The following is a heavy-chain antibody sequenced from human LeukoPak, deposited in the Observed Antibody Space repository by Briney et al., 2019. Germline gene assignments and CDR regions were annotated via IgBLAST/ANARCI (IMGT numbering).Heavy chain of an antibody. CDR1: GFTFSTFA. D-gene: IGHD3-10*01. CDR2: IKQDGSEK. J-gene: IGHJ4*02. Sequence: GGSLRLSCAASGFTFSTFAMIWVRQAPGKGLEWVANIKQDGSEKYYVDSVKGRFTISRDNAKNSLYLQMNSLRAEDTAVYYCARDILLWFGEPGGYWGQGTLVTVSS. CDR3: ARDILLWFGEPGGY. V-gene: IGHV3-7*01.